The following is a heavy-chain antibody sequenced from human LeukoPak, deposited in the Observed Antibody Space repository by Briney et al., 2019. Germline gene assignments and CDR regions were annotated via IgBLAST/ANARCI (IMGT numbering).Heavy chain of an antibody. CDR1: GGSFSGYY. J-gene: IGHJ3*02. D-gene: IGHD5-24*01. V-gene: IGHV4-34*01. CDR3: ARGRRWLPNRGAFDI. Sequence: SETLSLTCAVYGGSFSGYYWSWIRQPPGKGLEWIGEINHSGSTNYNPSLKSRVTISVDTSKNQFSLKLSSVTAADTAVYYCARGRRWLPNRGAFDIWGQGTMVTVSS. CDR2: INHSGST.